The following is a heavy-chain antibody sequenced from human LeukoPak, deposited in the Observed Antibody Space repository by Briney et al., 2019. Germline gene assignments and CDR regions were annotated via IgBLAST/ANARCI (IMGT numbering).Heavy chain of an antibody. CDR2: ISSSSSTI. CDR3: ARERIVGAPNWFDP. V-gene: IGHV3-48*04. J-gene: IGHJ5*02. CDR1: GFTFSTYS. D-gene: IGHD1-26*01. Sequence: GGSLRLSCAASGFTFSTYSMNWVRQAPGKGLEWVSYISSSSSTIYYADSVKGRFTISRDNAKNSLYLQMNSLRAEDTAVYYCARERIVGAPNWFDPWGQGTLVTVSS.